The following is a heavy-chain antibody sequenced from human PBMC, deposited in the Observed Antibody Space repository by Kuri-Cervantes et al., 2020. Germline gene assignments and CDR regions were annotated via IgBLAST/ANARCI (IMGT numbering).Heavy chain of an antibody. V-gene: IGHV3-21*01. D-gene: IGHD5-24*01. CDR2: ISSDSRYI. J-gene: IGHJ4*02. CDR3: SRDERRRNGYISDY. Sequence: GESLKISCAASGFTFSSYAMNWVRQAPGEGLEWVSAISSDSRYIYYADSVKGRFTISRDNAKNSLFLQMNSLRAEDTAVYYCSRDERRRNGYISDYWGQGTLVAVAS. CDR1: GFTFSSYA.